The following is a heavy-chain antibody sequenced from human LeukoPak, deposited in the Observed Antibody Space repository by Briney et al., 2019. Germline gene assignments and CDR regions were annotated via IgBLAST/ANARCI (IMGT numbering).Heavy chain of an antibody. CDR3: ATQLYYYDSSGYYRWFDP. Sequence: ASVKVSCKATGYTFTGYYMHWVRQAPGQGLEWMGWINPNSGGTNYAQKFQGRVTMTRDTSISTAYMELSRLRSDDTAVYYCATQLYYYDSSGYYRWFDPWGQGTLVTVSS. CDR1: GYTFTGYY. D-gene: IGHD3-22*01. CDR2: INPNSGGT. J-gene: IGHJ5*02. V-gene: IGHV1-2*02.